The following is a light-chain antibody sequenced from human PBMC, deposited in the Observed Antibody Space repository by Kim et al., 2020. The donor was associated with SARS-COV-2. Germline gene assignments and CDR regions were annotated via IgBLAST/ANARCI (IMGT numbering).Light chain of an antibody. CDR1: QSIDTS. Sequence: PGERATLSCRASQSIDTSLAWYQHRPGQAPRLLVYDASIRATGVPDRFSGSGSGTDFTLTISSLEPEDFSTYYCQQRDSWPPTVSFGGGTKVDIK. CDR2: DAS. CDR3: QQRDSWPPTVS. J-gene: IGKJ4*01. V-gene: IGKV3-11*01.